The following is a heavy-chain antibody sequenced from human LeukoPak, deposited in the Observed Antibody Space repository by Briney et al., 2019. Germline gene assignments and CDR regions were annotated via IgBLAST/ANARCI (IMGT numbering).Heavy chain of an antibody. Sequence: ASVKVSCKASGYTFTGYYMHWVRQAPGQGLEWMGWINPNSGGTNYAQKFQGRVTMTRDTSISTAYMELSRLRSDDTAVYSCARTIRPGGPTVGFWGQGTLVTVSS. CDR1: GYTFTGYY. CDR3: ARTIRPGGPTVGF. CDR2: INPNSGGT. D-gene: IGHD5-12*01. V-gene: IGHV1-2*02. J-gene: IGHJ4*02.